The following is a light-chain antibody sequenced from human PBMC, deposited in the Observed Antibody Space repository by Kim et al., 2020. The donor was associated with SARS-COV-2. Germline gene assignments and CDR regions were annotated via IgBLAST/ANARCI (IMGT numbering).Light chain of an antibody. CDR1: KLGDKY. Sequence: SVSQGQPASSTCSGDKLGDKYACWYQQKPGQPPVLLIYQDSKRPSGIPERFSGSNSGNTATLTISGTQAMDEADYYCQAWDSSSVVFGGGTQLTVL. CDR2: QDS. J-gene: IGLJ2*01. V-gene: IGLV3-1*01. CDR3: QAWDSSSVV.